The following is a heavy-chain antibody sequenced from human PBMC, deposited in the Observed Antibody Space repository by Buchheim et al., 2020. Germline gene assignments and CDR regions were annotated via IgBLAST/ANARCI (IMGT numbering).Heavy chain of an antibody. V-gene: IGHV3-23*04. CDR2: ISGSGGST. D-gene: IGHD6-19*01. CDR1: GFSFSNYA. J-gene: IGHJ4*02. Sequence: VQLVESGGGLVQPGGSLRLSCAASGFSFSNYAMNWVRQAPGKGLEWVSAISGSGGSTFYADSVKGRFTISRDNSKKTLYLQMNSLRAEDTAVYYCAKGNTPGISVAGYFDYWGQGAL. CDR3: AKGNTPGISVAGYFDY.